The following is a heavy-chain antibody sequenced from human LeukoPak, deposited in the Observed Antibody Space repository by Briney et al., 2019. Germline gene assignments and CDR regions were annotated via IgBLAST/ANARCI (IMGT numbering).Heavy chain of an antibody. Sequence: GGSLRLSCAASGFTFDDYAMHWVRQAPGKGLEWVSGISWNSGSIGYADSVKGRFTISRDNAKNSLYLQMNSLRAEDTAVYYCARETPRRGETRDGYRWGQGTLVTVSS. CDR2: ISWNSGSI. J-gene: IGHJ4*02. V-gene: IGHV3-9*01. CDR1: GFTFDDYA. CDR3: ARETPRRGETRDGYR. D-gene: IGHD5-24*01.